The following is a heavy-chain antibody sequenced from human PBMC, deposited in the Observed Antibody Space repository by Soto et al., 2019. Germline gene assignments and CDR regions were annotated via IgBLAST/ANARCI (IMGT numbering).Heavy chain of an antibody. CDR1: GFTFSSYW. CDR2: INSDGSST. V-gene: IGHV3-74*01. Sequence: EVQLVESGGGLVQPGGSLRLSCAASGFTFSSYWMHWVRQAPGKGLVWVSRINSDGSSTSYADSVKGRFTISRDNAKNTLYLQMNSLRAEDTAVYYCARVGVLGARLAYYYYGMDVWGQGTTVTVSS. D-gene: IGHD1-26*01. J-gene: IGHJ6*02. CDR3: ARVGVLGARLAYYYYGMDV.